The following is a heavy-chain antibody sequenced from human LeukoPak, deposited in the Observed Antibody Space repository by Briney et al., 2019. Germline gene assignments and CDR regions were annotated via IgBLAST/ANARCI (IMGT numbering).Heavy chain of an antibody. J-gene: IGHJ4*02. CDR2: IRYDGSNK. Sequence: GGSLRLSCAASGFTFSSYGMHWVRQAPGKGLEWVAFIRYDGSNKYYADSVKGRFTISRDNSKNTLYLQMNSLRAEDTAVYYCAREASSSWPNFDYWGQGTLVTVSS. D-gene: IGHD6-13*01. CDR3: AREASSSWPNFDY. CDR1: GFTFSSYG. V-gene: IGHV3-30*02.